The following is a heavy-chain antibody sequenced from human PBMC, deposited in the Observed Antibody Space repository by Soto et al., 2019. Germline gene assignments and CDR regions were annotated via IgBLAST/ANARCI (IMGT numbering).Heavy chain of an antibody. Sequence: PSETLSLTCAVYGGSFSGYYWSWIRQPPGKGLEWIGEINHSGSTNYNPSLKSRVTISVDTSKNQFSLKLSSVTAADTAVYYCARGGTAMVFGFYYYGMDVWGQGTTVTVS. D-gene: IGHD5-18*01. CDR1: GGSFSGYY. CDR2: INHSGST. V-gene: IGHV4-34*01. CDR3: ARGGTAMVFGFYYYGMDV. J-gene: IGHJ6*02.